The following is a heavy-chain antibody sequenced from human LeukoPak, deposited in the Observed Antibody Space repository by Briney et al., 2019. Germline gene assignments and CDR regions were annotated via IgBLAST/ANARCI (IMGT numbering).Heavy chain of an antibody. V-gene: IGHV1-18*01. CDR1: GYTFTSYG. J-gene: IGHJ5*02. D-gene: IGHD3-10*01. Sequence: WASVKVSCKASGYTFTSYGISWVRQAPGQGLGWMGWISAYNGNTNYAQKLQGRVTMTTDTSTSTAYMELRSLRSDDTAVYYCARGSYGSGINGWFDPWGQGTLVTVSS. CDR2: ISAYNGNT. CDR3: ARGSYGSGINGWFDP.